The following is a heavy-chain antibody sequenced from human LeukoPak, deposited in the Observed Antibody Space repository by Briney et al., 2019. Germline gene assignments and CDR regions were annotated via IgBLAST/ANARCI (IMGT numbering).Heavy chain of an antibody. V-gene: IGHV1-18*01. CDR2: ISAYNGNT. CDR1: GYTFTIYI. D-gene: IGHD6-6*01. CDR3: AREMHSSSWGGSASSGTGY. J-gene: IGHJ4*02. Sequence: AAVKVSCKASGYTFTIYIISLMRQAPGQGLGWMGCISAYNGNTNYSQKLQGRVTMTPDTSTSTAYMELRSLRSDDTAVYYCAREMHSSSWGGSASSGTGYWGQGTLVTVSS.